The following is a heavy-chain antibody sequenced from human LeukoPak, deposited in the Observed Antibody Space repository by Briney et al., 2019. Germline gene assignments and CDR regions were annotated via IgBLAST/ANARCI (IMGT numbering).Heavy chain of an antibody. CDR3: AGITMIRGVVGY. CDR1: GFTLSTYW. CDR2: IKQDGNKK. Sequence: GGSRRLSCAASGFTLSTYWMSWVRQAPGKWLEWVANIKQDGNKKYYVDSVKGRFTISRDNATNSLYLQMNSLRDEDTAMYYCAGITMIRGVVGYWGQGTLVTVSS. D-gene: IGHD3-10*01. J-gene: IGHJ4*02. V-gene: IGHV3-7*01.